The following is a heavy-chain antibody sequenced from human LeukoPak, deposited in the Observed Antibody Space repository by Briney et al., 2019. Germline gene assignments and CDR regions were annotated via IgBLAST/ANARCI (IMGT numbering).Heavy chain of an antibody. CDR3: ARQYEVVRGVIGY. CDR1: GGSISSSSYY. J-gene: IGHJ4*02. V-gene: IGHV4-39*01. CDR2: IYYSGST. D-gene: IGHD3-10*01. Sequence: KPSETLSLTCTVSGGSISSSSYYWGWIRQPPGKGLEWIGSIYYSGSTYYNPSLKSRVTISVDTSKNQFSLKLSSVTAADTAVYYCARQYEVVRGVIGYWGQGTLVTVSS.